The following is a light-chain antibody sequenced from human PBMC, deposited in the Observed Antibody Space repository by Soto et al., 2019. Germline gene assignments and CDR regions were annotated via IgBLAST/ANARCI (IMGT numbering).Light chain of an antibody. CDR2: EVY. Sequence: QSALTQPPSASGSLGQSVTIPCTGTSSDVGDYNYVSWYQQHPGKAPKLMIYEVYKRPSGVPDRFSGSKSGNTASLTVSGLRAEDEAAYYCSSYAGSTNLIFGGGTKLTVL. CDR3: SSYAGSTNLI. CDR1: SSDVGDYNY. V-gene: IGLV2-8*01. J-gene: IGLJ2*01.